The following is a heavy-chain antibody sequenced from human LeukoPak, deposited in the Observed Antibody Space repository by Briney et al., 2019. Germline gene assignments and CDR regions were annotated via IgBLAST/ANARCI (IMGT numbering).Heavy chain of an antibody. CDR3: ARGKFFDI. J-gene: IGHJ3*02. V-gene: IGHV3-30-3*01. CDR1: GFTFSSYP. CDR2: ISDDGTNR. Sequence: GGSLRLSCEASGFTFSSYPMDWVRQAPGKGLEWVAIISDDGTNRYYADSVKGRSTISRDDSNNTVYLQMNSLRVDDTAIYFCARGKFFDIWGQGTMVTVSS.